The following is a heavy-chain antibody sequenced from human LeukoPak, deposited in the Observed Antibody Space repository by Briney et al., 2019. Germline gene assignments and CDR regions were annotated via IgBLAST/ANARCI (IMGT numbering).Heavy chain of an antibody. V-gene: IGHV1-24*01. CDR3: ATVGPAAILDY. CDR2: FDPEDGET. CDR1: GYTLTELS. Sequence: ASVKVSCKVSGYTLTELSMHWVRQAPGKGLEWMGGFDPEDGETIYAQKFQGRVTMTEGTSTDTAYMELSSLRSEDTAVYYCATVGPAAILDYWGQGTLVTVSS. D-gene: IGHD2-2*02. J-gene: IGHJ4*02.